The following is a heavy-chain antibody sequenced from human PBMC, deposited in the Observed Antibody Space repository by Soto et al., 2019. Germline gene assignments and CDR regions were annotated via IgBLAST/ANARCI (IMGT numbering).Heavy chain of an antibody. Sequence: GGSLRLSCAASGFTFSNYAMSWVRQAPGKGLEWVSAIGGGGVPTYHADSVKGRFTISRDNSKNTLYLQMNSLRAEDTAVYYCASLLGYCSGGSCYVYYYYGMDVWGQGTTVTVSS. CDR1: GFTFSNYA. V-gene: IGHV3-23*01. CDR2: IGGGGVPT. J-gene: IGHJ6*02. D-gene: IGHD2-15*01. CDR3: ASLLGYCSGGSCYVYYYYGMDV.